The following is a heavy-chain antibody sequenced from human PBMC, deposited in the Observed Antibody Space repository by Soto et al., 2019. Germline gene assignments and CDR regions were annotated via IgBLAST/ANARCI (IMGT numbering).Heavy chain of an antibody. V-gene: IGHV1-69*01. CDR3: ARDGTLYDSSGYYYLY. CDR2: IIPLFGKA. D-gene: IGHD3-22*01. Sequence: QVQLVQSGAEVKKPGSSVKVSCKASGGTFSRNAISWVRQAPGQGLEWMGGIIPLFGKANYAQKFQGRVTITAHESTSTAYMELSSLRSEDTAVYYCARDGTLYDSSGYYYLYWGQGTLVTVSS. CDR1: GGTFSRNA. J-gene: IGHJ4*02.